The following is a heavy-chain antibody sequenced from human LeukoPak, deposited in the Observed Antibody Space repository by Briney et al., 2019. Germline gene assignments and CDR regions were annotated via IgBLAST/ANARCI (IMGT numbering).Heavy chain of an antibody. J-gene: IGHJ3*02. CDR3: ARGGLAIDAFDI. V-gene: IGHV1-46*01. D-gene: IGHD6-19*01. Sequence: ASVTVSCKASGYTFTGYYMHWVRQAPGQGLEWMGIINPSGGSTSYAQEFQGRVTMTRDTSTSTVYMELSSLRSEDTAVYYCARGGLAIDAFDIWGQVTMVTVSS. CDR2: INPSGGST. CDR1: GYTFTGYY.